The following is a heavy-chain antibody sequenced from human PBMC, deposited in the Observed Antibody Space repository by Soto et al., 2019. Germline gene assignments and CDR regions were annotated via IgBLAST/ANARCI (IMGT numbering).Heavy chain of an antibody. Sequence: PVESLKISCKGSGYSCTSYWIGWVRQMPGKGLEWMGIIYPGDSDTRYSPSFQGQVTISADKSISTAYLQWSSLKASDTAMYYCARSYYYDSSGSTPLVYWGQGTLVTVSS. V-gene: IGHV5-51*01. CDR1: GYSCTSYW. D-gene: IGHD3-22*01. CDR3: ARSYYYDSSGSTPLVY. CDR2: IYPGDSDT. J-gene: IGHJ4*02.